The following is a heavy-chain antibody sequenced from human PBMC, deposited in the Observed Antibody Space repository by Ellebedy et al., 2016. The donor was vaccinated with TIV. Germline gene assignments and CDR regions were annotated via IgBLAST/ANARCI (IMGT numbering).Heavy chain of an antibody. Sequence: GESLKISCAASGFTFNNYAMSWVRQAPGKGLEWVSTISSTGSRTYYADSVGGRFTISRDNSKKTLYLQMNSLSAEDTAVYYCAKGRGGGSDSSAPRYYFDYWGLGTLVTVSS. J-gene: IGHJ4*02. CDR3: AKGRGGGSDSSAPRYYFDY. D-gene: IGHD3-22*01. V-gene: IGHV3-23*01. CDR1: GFTFNNYA. CDR2: ISSTGSRT.